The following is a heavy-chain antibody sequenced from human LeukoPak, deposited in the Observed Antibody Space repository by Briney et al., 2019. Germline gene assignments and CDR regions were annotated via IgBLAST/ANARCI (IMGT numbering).Heavy chain of an antibody. Sequence: GESPKISCKGSGYSFTSYWIGWVRQMPGKGLEWMGIIYPSDSDTRYSPSFQGQVTISADKSISTAYLQWSSLKASDTAMYYCARGVDTAMVTFDYWGQGTLVTVSS. CDR3: ARGVDTAMVTFDY. V-gene: IGHV5-51*01. J-gene: IGHJ4*02. CDR2: IYPSDSDT. CDR1: GYSFTSYW. D-gene: IGHD5-18*01.